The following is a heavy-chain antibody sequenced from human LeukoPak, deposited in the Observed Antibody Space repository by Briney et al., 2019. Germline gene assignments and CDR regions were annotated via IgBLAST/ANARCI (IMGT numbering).Heavy chain of an antibody. CDR2: MSEGIT. CDR1: DGSFMGLY. V-gene: IGHV4-34*01. CDR3: ARRQYRLNWDKIDS. Sequence: ETLSLTCNVSDGSFMGLYWSWFRQPPGKGLEWIGEMSEGITNYHPSLQGRVTISIDSSKKQFSLHLASVTGADTAVYYCARRQYRLNWDKIDSWGQGTLVAVFS. J-gene: IGHJ4*02. D-gene: IGHD1/OR15-1a*01.